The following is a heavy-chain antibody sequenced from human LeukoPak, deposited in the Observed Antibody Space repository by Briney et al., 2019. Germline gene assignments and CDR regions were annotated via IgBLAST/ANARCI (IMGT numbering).Heavy chain of an antibody. V-gene: IGHV3-23*01. CDR1: GFIFDTHT. D-gene: IGHD1-14*01. Sequence: GGSLRLSCTASGFIFDTHTLTWVRQAPGKGLEWVASISGSGDSANYGDSVKGRFTISRDNFKRTVHLEMSNLRADDTAMYYCVRRAAVRGMDFWGLGTTVIVSS. J-gene: IGHJ6*02. CDR2: ISGSGDSA. CDR3: VRRAAVRGMDF.